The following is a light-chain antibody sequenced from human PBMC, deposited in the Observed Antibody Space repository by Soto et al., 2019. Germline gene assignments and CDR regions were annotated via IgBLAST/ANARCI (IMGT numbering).Light chain of an antibody. J-gene: IGLJ3*02. CDR2: DVS. CDR1: SSDVGGYNY. Sequence: QSALTQPRSVSGSPGQSVTISCTGTSSDVGGYNYVSWYQQHPGKAPKLMIYDVSKRPSGVPDRFSGSKSGNTASLTISGLQAEDEDDYYCCSYAGSDHWVFGGGTKLTVL. CDR3: CSYAGSDHWV. V-gene: IGLV2-11*01.